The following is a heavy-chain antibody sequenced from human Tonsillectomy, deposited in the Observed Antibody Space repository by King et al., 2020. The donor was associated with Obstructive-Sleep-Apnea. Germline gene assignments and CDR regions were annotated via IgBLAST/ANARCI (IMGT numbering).Heavy chain of an antibody. D-gene: IGHD3-10*01. Sequence: QLVQSGAEVKKPGASVKVSCKASGYTFTGYDINWVRQAAGQGLEWMGWMNPHSGNTGYAQKFQGRVTMTRSTSISTAYLELSNLRPEDAAVYYCAGRVGHYGSGSYWPYWVQGTLVTVSS. CDR1: GYTFTGYD. CDR2: MNPHSGNT. V-gene: IGHV1-8*01. J-gene: IGHJ4*02. CDR3: AGRVGHYGSGSYWPY.